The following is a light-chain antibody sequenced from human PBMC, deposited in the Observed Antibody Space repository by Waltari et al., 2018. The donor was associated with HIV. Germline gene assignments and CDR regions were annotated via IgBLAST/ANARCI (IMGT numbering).Light chain of an antibody. Sequence: QSVLTQPPSASATPGQRVTISCSGSSSNIGGNYVSWYQQLPGTAPKLLIYRNNQRPSGVPERFSGSKSGTSASMAISGLRSEDEADYYCASWDDSLSGYVVFGGGTKLTVL. CDR3: ASWDDSLSGYVV. CDR2: RNN. J-gene: IGLJ2*01. CDR1: SSNIGGNY. V-gene: IGLV1-47*01.